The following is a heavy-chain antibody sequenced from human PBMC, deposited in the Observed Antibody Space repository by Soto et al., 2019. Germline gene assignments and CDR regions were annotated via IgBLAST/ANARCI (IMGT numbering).Heavy chain of an antibody. V-gene: IGHV1-69*12. Sequence: QVQLVQSGAEVKKPGSSVKLSCKASGGLFTSYGISWVRQAPGQGLEWMGGIIPIFRRANHAHKFEDRVTITADESTTTVYMELISLKSEDTAMYYCASGPGYCSGGGCFSRFDCWGQGTQVTVSS. CDR3: ASGPGYCSGGGCFSRFDC. CDR1: GGLFTSYG. D-gene: IGHD2-15*01. J-gene: IGHJ4*02. CDR2: IIPIFRRA.